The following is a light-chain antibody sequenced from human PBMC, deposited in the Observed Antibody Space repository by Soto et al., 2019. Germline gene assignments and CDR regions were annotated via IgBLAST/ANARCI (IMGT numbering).Light chain of an antibody. V-gene: IGKV1-5*01. CDR3: QQYNSYWT. Sequence: DIQMTQSPSTLSASAGDRVTITCRASQSVSSWLAWYQQKPGKAPKLLIYDASTLDSGVPSRFSGSGSGTEFTLTISSLQPDDFATYYCQQYNSYWTFGQGAKVDIK. CDR2: DAS. J-gene: IGKJ1*01. CDR1: QSVSSW.